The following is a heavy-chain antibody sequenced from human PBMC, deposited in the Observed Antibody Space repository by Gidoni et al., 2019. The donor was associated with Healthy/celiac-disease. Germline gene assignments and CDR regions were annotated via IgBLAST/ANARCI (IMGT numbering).Heavy chain of an antibody. D-gene: IGHD1-7*01. J-gene: IGHJ4*02. CDR2: ISWNSGSI. CDR1: GFTFDDYA. Sequence: EVQLVESGGGLVQSGRSLRLSCAASGFTFDDYAMHWVRQAPGKGLGWVSGISWNSGSIGYADSVKGRFTISRDNAKNSLYLQMNSLRAEDTALYYCAKSPQYNWNYVGVAPDYWGQGTLVTVSS. CDR3: AKSPQYNWNYVGVAPDY. V-gene: IGHV3-9*01.